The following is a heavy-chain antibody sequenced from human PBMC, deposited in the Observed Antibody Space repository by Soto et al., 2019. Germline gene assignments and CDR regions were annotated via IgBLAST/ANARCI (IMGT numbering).Heavy chain of an antibody. CDR2: IYHSGST. D-gene: IGHD6-19*01. CDR3: ARAGDSSGPVALGY. V-gene: IGHV4-39*07. J-gene: IGHJ4*02. CDR1: GGSISSSSYY. Sequence: LSLTCTVSGGSISSSSYYWGWIRQPPGKGLEWIGYIYHSGSTYYNPSLKSRVTISVDRSKNQFSLKLSSVTAADTAVYYCARAGDSSGPVALGYWGQGTLVTVSS.